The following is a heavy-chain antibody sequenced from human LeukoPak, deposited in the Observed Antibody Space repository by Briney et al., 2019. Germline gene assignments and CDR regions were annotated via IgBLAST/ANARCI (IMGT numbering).Heavy chain of an antibody. CDR3: AKNFWSDKYYYYYMDV. CDR2: IISGGTT. CDR1: GFTFSSYA. D-gene: IGHD3-3*01. V-gene: IGHV3-23*01. J-gene: IGHJ6*03. Sequence: PGGSLRLSCAASGFTFSSYAMSWVRQAPGMGLEWVSAIISGGTTYYADSVKGRFTISRDNSKNTLYLQMNSLRAEDTAVYYCAKNFWSDKYYYYYMDVWGKGTTVTVSS.